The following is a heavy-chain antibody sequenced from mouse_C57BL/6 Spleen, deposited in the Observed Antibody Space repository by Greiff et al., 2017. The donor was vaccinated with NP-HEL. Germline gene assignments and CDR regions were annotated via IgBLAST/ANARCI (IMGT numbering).Heavy chain of an antibody. D-gene: IGHD1-1*01. J-gene: IGHJ1*03. CDR2: ILPGSGST. CDR1: GYTFTDYN. CDR3: ARSRGTTVPGYFDV. Sequence: QVQLQQSGPELVKPGASVKIPCKASGYTFTDYNMDWVKQSHGKSLEWIGEILPGSGSTNYNEKFKGKATFTADTSSNTAYMQLSSLTTEDSAIYYCARSRGTTVPGYFDVWGTGTTVTVSS. V-gene: IGHV1-9*01.